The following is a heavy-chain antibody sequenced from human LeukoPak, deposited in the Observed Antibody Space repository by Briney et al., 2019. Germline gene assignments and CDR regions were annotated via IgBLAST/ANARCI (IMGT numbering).Heavy chain of an antibody. CDR2: IYYSGST. V-gene: IGHV4-39*01. CDR1: GVCISSSSYY. D-gene: IGHD3-22*01. J-gene: IGHJ3*02. Sequence: SETLSLTCTVSGVCISSSSYYWGWTRQPPGKGLGWIGRIYYSGSTYNNPSLKSRVTISVDTSKNQFSLKLSSVTAADTAVYYCARGYYAFDIWGQGTMVTVSS. CDR3: ARGYYAFDI.